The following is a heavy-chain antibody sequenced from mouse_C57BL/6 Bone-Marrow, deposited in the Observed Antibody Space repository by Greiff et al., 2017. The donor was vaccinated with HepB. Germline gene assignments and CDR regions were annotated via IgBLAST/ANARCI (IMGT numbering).Heavy chain of an antibody. CDR3: ARSPSWYFDV. CDR2: IRNKANGYTT. J-gene: IGHJ1*03. V-gene: IGHV7-3*01. CDR1: GFTFTDYY. Sequence: EVHLVESGGGLVQPGGSLSLSCAASGFTFTDYYMSWVRQPPGKALEWLGFIRNKANGYTTEYSASVKGRFTISRDNSQSILYLRMNALRAEDSATYYCARSPSWYFDVWGTGTTVTVSS.